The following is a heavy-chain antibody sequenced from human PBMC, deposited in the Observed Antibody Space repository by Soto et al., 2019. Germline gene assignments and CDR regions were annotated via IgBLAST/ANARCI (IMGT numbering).Heavy chain of an antibody. Sequence: SETLSLTCTVSGGSISSYYWSWIRQPPGKGLEWIGYIYYSGSTNYNPSLKSRVTISVDTSKNQFSLKLSSVTAADTAVYYCARHPRYPPNWFDPWGQGTLVTVSS. D-gene: IGHD1-20*01. CDR2: IYYSGST. V-gene: IGHV4-59*08. CDR1: GGSISSYY. J-gene: IGHJ5*02. CDR3: ARHPRYPPNWFDP.